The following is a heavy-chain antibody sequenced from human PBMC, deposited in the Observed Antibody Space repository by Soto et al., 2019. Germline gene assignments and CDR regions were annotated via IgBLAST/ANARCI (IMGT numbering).Heavy chain of an antibody. J-gene: IGHJ3*01. V-gene: IGHV4-61*08. CDR1: GGSVGSGAYY. D-gene: IGHD5-12*01. Sequence: SETRSRTWIVSGGSVGSGAYYWIWIRQPPGSALDWIGYIQYSGDTNYNSSLKSRVTISVDRSRNRFSLKLTSVTAADTAFYYCARHDYADRTFDLWGQGTKVTVSS. CDR2: IQYSGDT. CDR3: ARHDYADRTFDL.